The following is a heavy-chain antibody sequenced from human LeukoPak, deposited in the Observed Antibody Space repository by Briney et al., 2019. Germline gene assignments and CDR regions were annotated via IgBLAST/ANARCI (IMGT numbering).Heavy chain of an antibody. CDR2: ISWGGGTH. CDR1: GFAFDDYA. V-gene: IGHV3-43D*03. Sequence: GGSLRLSCAVSGFAFDDYAMHWVRQAPGQGLEWVSLISWGGGTHYYADSVRGRFTISRDNTKNALYLQMNSLRVEDTALYYCAKDLMSFGQYYFYGMDVWGQGTTVTVSS. J-gene: IGHJ6*02. D-gene: IGHD3/OR15-3a*01. CDR3: AKDLMSFGQYYFYGMDV.